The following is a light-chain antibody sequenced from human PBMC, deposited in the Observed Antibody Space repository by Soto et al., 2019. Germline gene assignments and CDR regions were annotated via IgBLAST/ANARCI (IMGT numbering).Light chain of an antibody. J-gene: IGLJ2*01. CDR3: SSYAGSSNLGV. V-gene: IGLV2-8*01. Sequence: QSVLTQPPSASGSPGQSVTISCTGTSSDVGGYNYVSWYQQHPGRAPKLMIYEVSKRPSGVPDRVSGSKSGNTASLTVSGLQPEDEADYYCSSYAGSSNLGVFGGGTKLTVL. CDR1: SSDVGGYNY. CDR2: EVS.